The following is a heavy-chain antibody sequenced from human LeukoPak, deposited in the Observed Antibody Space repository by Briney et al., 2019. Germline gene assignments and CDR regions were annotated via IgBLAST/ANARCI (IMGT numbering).Heavy chain of an antibody. Sequence: PGGSLRLSCAAPGFTFSSYGMHWVRQAPGKGLEWVAFIRYDGSNKYYADSVKGRFTISRDNSKNTLYLQMNSLRAEDTAVYYCAKIRFGEWNWFDPWGQGTLVTVSS. CDR1: GFTFSSYG. CDR2: IRYDGSNK. V-gene: IGHV3-30*02. CDR3: AKIRFGEWNWFDP. D-gene: IGHD3-10*01. J-gene: IGHJ5*02.